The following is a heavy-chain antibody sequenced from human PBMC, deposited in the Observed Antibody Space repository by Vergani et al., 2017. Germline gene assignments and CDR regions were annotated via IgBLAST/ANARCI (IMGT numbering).Heavy chain of an antibody. Sequence: EVQLVESGGGLVQPGGSLKLSCAASGFTFSGSAMHWVRQASGKGLEWVGRIRSKANSYATAYAASVKGRFTISRDDSKNTAYLQMNSLKTEDTAVYYCATERSGSYFWYWGQGTLVTVSS. CDR3: ATERSGSYFWY. V-gene: IGHV3-73*01. D-gene: IGHD1-26*01. CDR2: IRSKANSYAT. J-gene: IGHJ4*02. CDR1: GFTFSGSA.